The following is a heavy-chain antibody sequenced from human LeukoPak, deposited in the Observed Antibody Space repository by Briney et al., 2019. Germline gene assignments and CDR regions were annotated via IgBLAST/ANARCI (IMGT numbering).Heavy chain of an antibody. V-gene: IGHV4-34*01. D-gene: IGHD3-10*01. CDR1: GGSFSGYY. Sequence: SETLSLTCAVYGGSFSGYYWSWIRQPPGKGLEWIGEINHSGSTNYNPSLKSRVTISVDTSKNQFSLKLSSVTAADTAVYYCARAGWFGELWGQGTLVTVSS. CDR2: INHSGST. CDR3: ARAGWFGEL. J-gene: IGHJ4*02.